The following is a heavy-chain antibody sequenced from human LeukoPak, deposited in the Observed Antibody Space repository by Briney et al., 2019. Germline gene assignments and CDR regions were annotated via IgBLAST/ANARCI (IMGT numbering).Heavy chain of an antibody. D-gene: IGHD3-22*01. Sequence: GGSLRLSCAASGFTFSSYGMNWVRQAPGKGLEWVSSISSSSSYIYYADSVKGRFTISRDNAKNSLYLQMNSLRAEDTAVYYCARAGPWGYDSSNYWGQGTLVTVSS. CDR3: ARAGPWGYDSSNY. J-gene: IGHJ4*02. CDR2: ISSSSSYI. V-gene: IGHV3-21*01. CDR1: GFTFSSYG.